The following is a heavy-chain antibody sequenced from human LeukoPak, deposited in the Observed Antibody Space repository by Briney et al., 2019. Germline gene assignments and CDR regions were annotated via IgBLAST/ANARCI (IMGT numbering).Heavy chain of an antibody. Sequence: PGRSLRLSCAASGFTFSSYGMHWVRQAPGKGLEWVAVIWYDGSNKYYADSVKGRFTISRDNSKNTLYLQMNSLRAEDTAVYYCAKAYWEDTAMEGYFDYWGQGTLVTVSS. J-gene: IGHJ4*02. CDR2: IWYDGSNK. V-gene: IGHV3-33*06. CDR3: AKAYWEDTAMEGYFDY. CDR1: GFTFSSYG. D-gene: IGHD5-18*01.